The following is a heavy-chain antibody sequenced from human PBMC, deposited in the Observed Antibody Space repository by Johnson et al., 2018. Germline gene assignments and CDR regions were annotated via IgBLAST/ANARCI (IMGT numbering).Heavy chain of an antibody. J-gene: IGHJ4*02. V-gene: IGHV3-74*01. CDR3: ARDHSPISGGWLQVK. CDR2: INSDGSST. Sequence: EVQLVETGGGLVQPGGSLRLSCAASGLTINNFWMHWVRQAPGKGLVWVSRINSDGSSTDYADSVKGRFTISRDNAKKTRSLQMNSLGVEDTAVYYWARDHSPISGGWLQVKWGQGILVPVSP. CDR1: GLTINNFW. D-gene: IGHD5-24*01.